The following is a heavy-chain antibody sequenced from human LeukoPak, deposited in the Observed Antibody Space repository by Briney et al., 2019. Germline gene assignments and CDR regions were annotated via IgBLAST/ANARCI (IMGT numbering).Heavy chain of an antibody. CDR3: ARGRVVVVAATSYGMDV. J-gene: IGHJ6*02. CDR1: GGSISSGGYY. D-gene: IGHD2-15*01. CDR2: IYYSGST. V-gene: IGHV4-31*03. Sequence: SQTLSLNCTVSGGSISSGGYYWSWIRQHPGKGLEWIGYIYYSGSTYYNPSLKSRVTISVDTSKNQFSLKLSSVTAADTAVYYCARGRVVVVAATSYGMDVWGQGTTVTVSS.